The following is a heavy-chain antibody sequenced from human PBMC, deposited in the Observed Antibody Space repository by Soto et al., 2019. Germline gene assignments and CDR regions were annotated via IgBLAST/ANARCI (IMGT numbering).Heavy chain of an antibody. V-gene: IGHV3-30-3*01. J-gene: IGHJ3*02. CDR3: GRRGTATVAFDI. D-gene: IGHD1-7*01. Sequence: QVQVVESGGGVVQPGRSLRLSCAASGFTFSIYAMHWVRQAPGKGLEWLASISHDGNNRYYAGSVRGRFTISRDNSRNTRYLQMNSLRRDDTAVYACGRRGTATVAFDIWGQGTMVTVSS. CDR1: GFTFSIYA. CDR2: ISHDGNNR.